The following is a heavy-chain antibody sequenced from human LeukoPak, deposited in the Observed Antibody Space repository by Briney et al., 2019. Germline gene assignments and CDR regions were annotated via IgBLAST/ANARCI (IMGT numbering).Heavy chain of an antibody. CDR3: ARDVAGTIFDY. Sequence: ASVNVSCKASGYTFTSYAMNWVRQAPGQGLEWMGWINTNTGNPTYAQGFTGRFVFSLDTSVSTAYLQNSSLKAEDTAVYYCARDVAGTIFDYWGQGTLVTVSS. V-gene: IGHV7-4-1*02. D-gene: IGHD6-19*01. CDR2: INTNTGNP. CDR1: GYTFTSYA. J-gene: IGHJ4*02.